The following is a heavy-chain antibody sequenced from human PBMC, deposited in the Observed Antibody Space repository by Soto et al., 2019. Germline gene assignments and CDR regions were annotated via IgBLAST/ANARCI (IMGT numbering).Heavy chain of an antibody. V-gene: IGHV4-34*01. Sequence: SETLSLTCAVYGGSFTGYYWNWIRQPPGKGLEWIGEINHSGNTNYNPSLKSRVTISVDTSKNQFSLKLSSVTAADTAVYYCARRVKYCSGGSCYWRFDYWGQGTLVTVSS. CDR2: INHSGNT. D-gene: IGHD2-15*01. CDR1: GGSFTGYY. CDR3: ARRVKYCSGGSCYWRFDY. J-gene: IGHJ4*02.